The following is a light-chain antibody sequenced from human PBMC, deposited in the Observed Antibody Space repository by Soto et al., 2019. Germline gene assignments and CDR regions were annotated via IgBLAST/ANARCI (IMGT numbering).Light chain of an antibody. V-gene: IGLV2-8*01. CDR2: EVS. Sequence: QSALTQPPSASGYPGQSVTISCTGTSSDVGAYNDVSWYQQHPGKAPKLVIYEVSKRPSGGTERFSSSTSGNTASLTVSGLEAEDEAEYYCSSYAGSNNWVFGGGTKRTVL. CDR3: SSYAGSNNWV. CDR1: SSDVGAYND. J-gene: IGLJ3*02.